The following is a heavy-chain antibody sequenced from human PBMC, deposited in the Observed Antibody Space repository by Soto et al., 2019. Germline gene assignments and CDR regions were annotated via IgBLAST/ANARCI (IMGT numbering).Heavy chain of an antibody. CDR3: ATVLGLDIVVVVAAREYYFDY. D-gene: IGHD2-15*01. CDR2: FDPEDGET. V-gene: IGHV1-24*01. CDR1: GYTLTELS. Sequence: ASVKVSCKVSGYTLTELSMHWVRQAPGKGLEWMGGFDPEDGETIYAQKFQGRVTMTEDTSTDTAYMELSSLRSEDTAVCYCATVLGLDIVVVVAAREYYFDYWRQGTLVTVSS. J-gene: IGHJ4*02.